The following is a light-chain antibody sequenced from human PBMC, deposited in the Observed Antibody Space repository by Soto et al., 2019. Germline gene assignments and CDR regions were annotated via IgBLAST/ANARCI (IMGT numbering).Light chain of an antibody. CDR1: QSISTY. Sequence: DIQMTQSPSSVSASVGDRVIITCRASQSISTYLNWYQQKPGEAPTLLVYDSSNRQSGVPARFTGSGFGTDFTLTVSSLEPEDFAIYYCQQSNSRPTWAFGGGTKVDIK. J-gene: IGKJ4*01. CDR3: QQSNSRPTWA. CDR2: DSS. V-gene: IGKV1-39*01.